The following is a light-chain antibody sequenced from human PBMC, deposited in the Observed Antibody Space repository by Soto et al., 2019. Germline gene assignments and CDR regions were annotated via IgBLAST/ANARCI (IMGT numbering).Light chain of an antibody. CDR1: QSVSDSS. J-gene: IGKJ1*01. CDR3: QQYGTSLWT. V-gene: IGKV3-20*01. Sequence: EIVLTHSPGTLSLSPGERATLSCGASQSVSDSSLAWYQQNPGQAPRLLIYGASTRATGIPDRFSGSGFGTDFTLTISRLEPEDFAVYYCQQYGTSLWTFGQGTKVDIK. CDR2: GAS.